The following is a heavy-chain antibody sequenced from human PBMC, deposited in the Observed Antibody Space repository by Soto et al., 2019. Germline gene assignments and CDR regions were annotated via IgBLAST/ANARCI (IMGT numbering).Heavy chain of an antibody. CDR1: GFNFRSYA. CDR3: ARAAYASTWNWFDP. CDR2: FSYDGSLE. D-gene: IGHD6-13*01. J-gene: IGHJ5*02. V-gene: IGHV3-30*04. Sequence: LRLSCAASGFNFRSYAIHWVRQAPGKGLEWVAVFSYDGSLEYYGDSVKGRFTISRDNSKNTVYLQMSSLRGEDTAVYYCARAAYASTWNWFDPWGQGTLVTVSS.